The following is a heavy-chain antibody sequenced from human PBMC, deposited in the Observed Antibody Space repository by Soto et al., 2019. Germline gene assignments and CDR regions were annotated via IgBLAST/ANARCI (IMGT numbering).Heavy chain of an antibody. CDR3: ARDPSCTNGVCRNWFDP. D-gene: IGHD2-8*01. V-gene: IGHV1-69*12. CDR1: GGTFSSYA. CDR2: IIHIFGTA. Sequence: QVQLVQSGAEVKKPGSSVKVSCKASGGTFSSYAISWVRQAPGQGLEWMGGIIHIFGTANYAQKFQGRVTITADESTSTAYMELSSLRSEDTAVYYCARDPSCTNGVCRNWFDPWGQGTLVTVSS. J-gene: IGHJ5*02.